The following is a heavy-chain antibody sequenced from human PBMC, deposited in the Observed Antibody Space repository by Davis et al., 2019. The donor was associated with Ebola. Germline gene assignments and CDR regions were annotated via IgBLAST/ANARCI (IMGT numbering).Heavy chain of an antibody. D-gene: IGHD3-10*01. CDR2: IYYSGST. V-gene: IGHV4-39*01. CDR1: GGSLSGSSYY. CDR3: ARHEDLGSGDYFDY. J-gene: IGHJ4*02. Sequence: MPSETLSLTCTVSGGSLSGSSYYWGWIRQPPGRGLEWIGSIYYSGSTYYNPSLKSRVTISVDTSKNQFSLKLSSVTAADTAVYYCARHEDLGSGDYFDYWGQGTLVTVSS.